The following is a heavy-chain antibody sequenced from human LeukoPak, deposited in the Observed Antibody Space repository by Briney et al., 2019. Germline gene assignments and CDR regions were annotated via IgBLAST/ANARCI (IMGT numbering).Heavy chain of an antibody. V-gene: IGHV3-7*01. D-gene: IGHD3-22*01. Sequence: GGSLRLSCAGSGFTFSSYWMSWVRQAPGKGLEWVANIKQDGSEKYYVDSVKGRFTISRDNAKNSLYLQMNSLRAEDTAVYYCARGPHYYDSSGYYPDYWGQGTLVTVSS. CDR3: ARGPHYYDSSGYYPDY. CDR2: IKQDGSEK. CDR1: GFTFSSYW. J-gene: IGHJ4*02.